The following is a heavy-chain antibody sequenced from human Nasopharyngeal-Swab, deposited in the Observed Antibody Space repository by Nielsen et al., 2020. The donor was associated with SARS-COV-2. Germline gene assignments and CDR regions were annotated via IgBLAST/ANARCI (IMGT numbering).Heavy chain of an antibody. CDR1: GFTFNNYN. CDR3: ARDGLDYEFWSAYFMDV. J-gene: IGHJ6*02. D-gene: IGHD3-3*01. Sequence: GGSLRLSCAASGFTFNNYNFNWVRQAPGKGLEWVASISSSSSYIYYANPVKGRFTITRDNAKNSLFLQMNSLRAEDTAVYYCARDGLDYEFWSAYFMDVWGQGTTVTVSS. CDR2: ISSSSSYI. V-gene: IGHV3-21*01.